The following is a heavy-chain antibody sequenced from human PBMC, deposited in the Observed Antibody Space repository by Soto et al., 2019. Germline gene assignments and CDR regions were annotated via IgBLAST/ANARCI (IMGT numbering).Heavy chain of an antibody. J-gene: IGHJ5*02. Sequence: GASVKVSCKASGYTFTSYGIGWVRQAPGQGLEWMGWISAYNGNTNYAQKLQGRVTMTTDTSTSTAYMELRSLRSDDTAVYYCARDREIVGADKFDPWGQGTLVTVSS. CDR3: ARDREIVGADKFDP. CDR2: ISAYNGNT. CDR1: GYTFTSYG. D-gene: IGHD1-26*01. V-gene: IGHV1-18*04.